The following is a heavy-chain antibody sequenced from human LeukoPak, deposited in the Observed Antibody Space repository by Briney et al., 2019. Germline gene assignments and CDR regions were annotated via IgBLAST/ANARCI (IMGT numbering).Heavy chain of an antibody. J-gene: IGHJ4*02. CDR2: IYYGGST. CDR1: GGSISSGDYY. Sequence: SQTLSLTCTVSGGSISSGDYYWSWIRQPRGKGLEWIGYIYYGGSTYYNPSLKSRVTISVDTSKNQFSLKLSSVTAADTAVYYCAREQTETTSLDYWGQGTLVTVSS. D-gene: IGHD4-17*01. V-gene: IGHV4-30-4*01. CDR3: AREQTETTSLDY.